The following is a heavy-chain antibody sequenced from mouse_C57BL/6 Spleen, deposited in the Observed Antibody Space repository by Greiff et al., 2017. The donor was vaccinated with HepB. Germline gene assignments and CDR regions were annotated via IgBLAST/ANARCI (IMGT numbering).Heavy chain of an antibody. CDR3: ASGGVVDHWYFDV. CDR2: IDPEDGET. CDR1: GFNIKDYY. Sequence: VQLQQSGAELVKPGASVKLSCTASGFNIKDYYMHWVKQRTEQGLEWIGRIDPEDGETKYAPKFQGKATIPADTSSNTAYLQLSSLTSEDTAVYYGASGGVVDHWYFDVWGTGTTVTVSS. J-gene: IGHJ1*03. D-gene: IGHD1-1*01. V-gene: IGHV14-2*01.